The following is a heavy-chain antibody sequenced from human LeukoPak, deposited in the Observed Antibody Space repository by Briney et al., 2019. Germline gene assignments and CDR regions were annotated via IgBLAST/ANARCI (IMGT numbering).Heavy chain of an antibody. Sequence: QPGGSLRLSCAASGFTFSTYWMHWVRQAPGKGLVWVSRINSDGRSTSYADSVKGRFTISRDNAKNTLHLHTNSLSAEDTAVYYCARDNSGRYYAFDYWGQGTLVTVSS. CDR3: ARDNSGRYYAFDY. V-gene: IGHV3-74*01. CDR2: INSDGRST. CDR1: GFTFSTYW. D-gene: IGHD3-10*01. J-gene: IGHJ4*02.